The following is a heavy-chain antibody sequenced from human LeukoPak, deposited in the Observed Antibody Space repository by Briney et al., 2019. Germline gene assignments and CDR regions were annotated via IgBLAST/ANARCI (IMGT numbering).Heavy chain of an antibody. Sequence: PGGSLRLSCAASGFTFRSYGMHWVRQAPGKGLEWVALIRYDESKNYYADSVRGRFTISRDNSNNTLYLQMNSLRVEDTGIYYCAKGYGGSHFDYWGQGALVAVSS. CDR3: AKGYGGSHFDY. D-gene: IGHD4-23*01. J-gene: IGHJ4*02. CDR2: IRYDESKN. V-gene: IGHV3-30*02. CDR1: GFTFRSYG.